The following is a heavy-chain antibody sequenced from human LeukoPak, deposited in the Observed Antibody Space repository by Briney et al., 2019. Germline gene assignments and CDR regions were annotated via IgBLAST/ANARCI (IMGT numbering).Heavy chain of an antibody. CDR3: ARPFTGYSGFDY. CDR1: GYTFTSYD. V-gene: IGHV1-8*01. CDR2: MNPNSGNT. D-gene: IGHD5-12*01. Sequence: ASVKVSCKASGYTFTSYDINWVQQATGQGLEWMGWMNPNSGNTGYAQKFQGRVTMTRNTSISTAYMELSSLRSGDTAVYYCARPFTGYSGFDYWGQGTLVTVSS. J-gene: IGHJ4*02.